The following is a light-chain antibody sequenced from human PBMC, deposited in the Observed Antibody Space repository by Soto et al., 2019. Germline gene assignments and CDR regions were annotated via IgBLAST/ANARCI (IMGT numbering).Light chain of an antibody. CDR3: QYYNDYCWT. CDR1: QTISSW. J-gene: IGKJ1*01. CDR2: KTS. V-gene: IGKV1-5*03. Sequence: DIQLTQSPSTLSASVGDRVTITCRASQTISSWLAWYQQKPGKAPTLLIYKTSNLESGVPSRFSGSGSGTEFTLTISSLQPDDFATYYCQYYNDYCWTFGQGTKVEIK.